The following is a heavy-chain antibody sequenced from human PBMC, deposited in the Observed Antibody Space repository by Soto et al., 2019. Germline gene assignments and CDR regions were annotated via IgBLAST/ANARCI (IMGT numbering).Heavy chain of an antibody. V-gene: IGHV1-69*01. D-gene: IGHD3-10*01. J-gene: IGHJ6*02. CDR1: GDTFKNCV. CDR3: AAELGFGKLSVV. CDR2: IIPLFGTT. Sequence: QVQVVQSGVEVRRPGSSVKVSCKASGDTFKNCVISWVRQAPGQGLEWMGGIIPLFGTTDFAQRFQGRRTITTDESPTTAYMELSRLRSEDTATYYCAAELGFGKLSVVWGQGTTVIVSS.